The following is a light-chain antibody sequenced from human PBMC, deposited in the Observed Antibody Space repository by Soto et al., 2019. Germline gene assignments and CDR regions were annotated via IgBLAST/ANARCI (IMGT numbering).Light chain of an antibody. CDR3: GSYSDFLTPAYG. J-gene: IGLJ1*01. CDR2: DVT. V-gene: IGLV2-14*01. Sequence: QFALTQPASVSGSPGQSVTISCTWTGCDVVDHDSVSWYPQHPGKAPKLLIYDVTNRPSGVSNRFSGSQSGNTASLNIAGLQAEDEADYYCGSYSDFLTPAYGFGTGTKVTV. CDR1: GCDVVDHDS.